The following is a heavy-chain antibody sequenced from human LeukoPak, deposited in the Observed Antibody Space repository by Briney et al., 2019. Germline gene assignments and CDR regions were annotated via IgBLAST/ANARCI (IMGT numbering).Heavy chain of an antibody. CDR1: GGSFSGYY. CDR3: ARLRINDFWSGYRAIYYYYYMDV. Sequence: PSETLSLTCAVYGGSFSGYYWSWIRQPPGKGLEWIGEINHSGSTNYNPSLKSRVTISVDTSKNQFSLKLSSVTAADTAVYYCARLRINDFWSGYRAIYYYYYMDVWGKGTTVTVSS. CDR2: INHSGST. V-gene: IGHV4-34*01. D-gene: IGHD3-3*01. J-gene: IGHJ6*03.